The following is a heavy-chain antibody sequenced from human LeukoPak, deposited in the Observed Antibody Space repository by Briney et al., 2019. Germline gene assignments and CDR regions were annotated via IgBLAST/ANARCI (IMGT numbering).Heavy chain of an antibody. CDR3: ARRYRSGWSPTFVY. CDR1: GGSLSTYY. J-gene: IGHJ4*02. CDR2: IYNSGGGT. D-gene: IGHD6-19*01. Sequence: PSETLSLTCTVSGGSLSTYYWGWIRQPPGKGLEWIGYIYNSGGGTNSNPSLKSRVTISEDTSKNQFSLKLSSVTAADTAVYYCARRYRSGWSPTFVYWGQGILVTVSS. V-gene: IGHV4-59*01.